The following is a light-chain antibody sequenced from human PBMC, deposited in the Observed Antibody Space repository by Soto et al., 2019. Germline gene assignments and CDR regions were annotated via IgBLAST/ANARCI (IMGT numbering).Light chain of an antibody. V-gene: IGLV4-69*01. CDR1: SGHSSYA. J-gene: IGLJ2*01. CDR2: LDSDGSH. CDR3: QTWGTGIHVV. Sequence: QLVLTQSPSASASLGASVKLTCTLSSGHSSYAIAWHQQQPEKGPRYLMKLDSDGSHTKGDAIPDRFSGSSSGAERYLTISILQSEHEADYYCQTWGTGIHVVFGGGTKLTVL.